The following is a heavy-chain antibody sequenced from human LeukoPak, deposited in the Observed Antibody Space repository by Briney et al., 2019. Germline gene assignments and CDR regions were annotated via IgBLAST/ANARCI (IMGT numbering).Heavy chain of an antibody. V-gene: IGHV1-69*13. CDR2: IIPIFGTA. Sequence: GASVKVSCKASGGTFSSYAISWVRQAPGQGLEWMGGIIPIFGTANYAQKFQGRVTITADESTSTAYMELSSLRSEDTAVYYCARVDSSGYYSAPFDYWGQGTLVTVSS. D-gene: IGHD3-22*01. J-gene: IGHJ4*02. CDR1: GGTFSSYA. CDR3: ARVDSSGYYSAPFDY.